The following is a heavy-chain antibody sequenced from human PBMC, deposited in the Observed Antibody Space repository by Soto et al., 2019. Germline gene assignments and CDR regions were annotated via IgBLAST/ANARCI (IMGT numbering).Heavy chain of an antibody. CDR2: FFIGGNT. V-gene: IGHV4-39*01. D-gene: IGHD3-10*01. Sequence: SETLSLTCSVSGGSITGGSISRTTYYWGWMRQPPGKGLEWIASFFIGGNTYYNPSLKSRVTTSVDTSKNQFSLKLISVTAADTAVYYCARHWITMVRGVCHFDYWGQGTLVTVSS. J-gene: IGHJ4*02. CDR3: ARHWITMVRGVCHFDY. CDR1: GGSISRTTYY.